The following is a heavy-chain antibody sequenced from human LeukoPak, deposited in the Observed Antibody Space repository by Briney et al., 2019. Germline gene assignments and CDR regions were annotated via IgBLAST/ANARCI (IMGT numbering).Heavy chain of an antibody. Sequence: SETLSLTCTVSGGSISSYYWGWIRQPPGKGLEWIGSIYYSGSTYYNPSLKSRVTISVDTSKNQFSLKLSSVTAADTAVYYCARASEFGGVSYFDYWGQGTLVTVSS. V-gene: IGHV4-39*07. J-gene: IGHJ4*02. CDR3: ARASEFGGVSYFDY. CDR2: IYYSGST. CDR1: GGSISSYY. D-gene: IGHD3-16*01.